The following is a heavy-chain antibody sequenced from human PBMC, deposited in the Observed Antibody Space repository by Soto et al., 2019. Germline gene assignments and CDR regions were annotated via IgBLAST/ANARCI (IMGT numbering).Heavy chain of an antibody. D-gene: IGHD2-2*02. J-gene: IGHJ5*02. CDR1: GGSVSSGSYY. Sequence: SETLSPTSTASGGSVSSGSYYWSWIRQPPGEGLEWIGYFYYSGSTNYNPSLKSRVTIYVDTSKNQFSLKLSSVTAADTAVYYCARALVVPAAIPRMRFDPWGQGTLVTVSS. CDR2: FYYSGST. CDR3: ARALVVPAAIPRMRFDP. V-gene: IGHV4-61*01.